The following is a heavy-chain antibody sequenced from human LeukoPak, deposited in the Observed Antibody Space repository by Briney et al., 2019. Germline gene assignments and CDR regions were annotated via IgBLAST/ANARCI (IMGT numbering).Heavy chain of an antibody. J-gene: IGHJ4*02. V-gene: IGHV4-61*02. CDR2: IYTSGST. CDR1: RGSISSGSDY. D-gene: IGHD6-19*01. Sequence: SETLSLTCTVSRGSISSGSDYWSWIRQPAGKELEWIGRIYTSGSTNYNPSLKSRVTISVDTSKNQFSLKLSSVTAADTAVYYCARGSDSSGWYYYWGQGTLFTVSS. CDR3: ARGSDSSGWYYY.